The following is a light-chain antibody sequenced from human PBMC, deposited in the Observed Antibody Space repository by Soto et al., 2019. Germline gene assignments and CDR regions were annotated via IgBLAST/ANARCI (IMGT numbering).Light chain of an antibody. CDR3: QQYDDYPLT. Sequence: DIQMTQSPSTLSASVGDRVTITCRARQSIRSWLAWYQQKPGTAPKLQIYDASTLESGVPSRFSGSGSGTEFTLTINSLQPHDFATYYCQQYDDYPLTFGGGTKVEIK. CDR2: DAS. CDR1: QSIRSW. V-gene: IGKV1-5*01. J-gene: IGKJ4*01.